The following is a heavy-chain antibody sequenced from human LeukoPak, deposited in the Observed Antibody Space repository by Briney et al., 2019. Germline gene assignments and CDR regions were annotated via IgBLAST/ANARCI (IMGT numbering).Heavy chain of an antibody. CDR1: GFTLSSYW. CDR2: INSDGRST. D-gene: IGHD3-10*01. Sequence: GGSLRLSCAASGFTLSSYWMHWVRQAPGKGLVWVSRINSDGRSTIYADSVKGRFTISRDNAKNTLYLQMNSLRAEDTAMYYCARATGETRYYGMDVWGKGTTVTVSS. CDR3: ARATGETRYYGMDV. J-gene: IGHJ6*04. V-gene: IGHV3-74*01.